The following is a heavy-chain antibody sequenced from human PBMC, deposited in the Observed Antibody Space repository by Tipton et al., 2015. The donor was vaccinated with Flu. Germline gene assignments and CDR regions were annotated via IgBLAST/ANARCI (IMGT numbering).Heavy chain of an antibody. D-gene: IGHD3-22*01. CDR3: ARVSPRRVTAIVVVMLPEGYFDY. J-gene: IGHJ4*02. Sequence: TLSLTCSVSGDSIGSDYYWTWIRQPPGKGLEWIGEINHSGSTHYSSSLKSRVTMSVDSSKNQFSLQLSSVTAADTAVYYCARVSPRRVTAIVVVMLPEGYFDYWGQGTLVIVSP. V-gene: IGHV4-34*01. CDR1: GDSIGSDYY. CDR2: INHSGST.